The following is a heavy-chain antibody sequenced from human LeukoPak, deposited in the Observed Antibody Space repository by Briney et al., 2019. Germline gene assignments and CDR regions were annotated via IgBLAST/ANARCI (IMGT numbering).Heavy chain of an antibody. V-gene: IGHV5-51*01. CDR3: ARRRGRGRSGYGDLVFDH. Sequence: GESLKISCKASGYSFTNYWMGWVRQMPGKGPELMGVIYPGDSAITYGPSFQGQVTISADTSISAAYLQWSSLKASDTAIYYCARRRGRGRSGYGDLVFDHWGQGTLVTVSS. CDR2: IYPGDSAI. CDR1: GYSFTNYW. D-gene: IGHD5-12*01. J-gene: IGHJ4*02.